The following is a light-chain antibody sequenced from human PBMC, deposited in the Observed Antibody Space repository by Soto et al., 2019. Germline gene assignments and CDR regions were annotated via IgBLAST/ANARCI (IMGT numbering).Light chain of an antibody. CDR3: SSYTSSSTYV. J-gene: IGLJ1*01. Sequence: QSVLTQPPSVSGSPGQSVTISCTGSSSYVGSYNRVSWYQQPPGTAPKLMIYEVNYRPSGVPDRFSGSKSGNTASLTISGLQAEDEADYYCSSYTSSSTYVFGTGTKVTVL. CDR2: EVN. V-gene: IGLV2-18*02. CDR1: SSYVGSYNR.